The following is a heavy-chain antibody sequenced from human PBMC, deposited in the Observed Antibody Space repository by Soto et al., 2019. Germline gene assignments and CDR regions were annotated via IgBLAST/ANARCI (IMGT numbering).Heavy chain of an antibody. J-gene: IGHJ4*02. D-gene: IGHD3-3*01. Sequence: GGSLRLSCAASGFTFSSYGMHWVRQAPGKGLECVAVIWYDGSNKYYADSVKGRFTISSDNSKNTLYLQMNSLRAEDTAVYYCAREGGYDFWSAYDFDYWGQGTLVTVSS. V-gene: IGHV3-33*01. CDR1: GFTFSSYG. CDR3: AREGGYDFWSAYDFDY. CDR2: IWYDGSNK.